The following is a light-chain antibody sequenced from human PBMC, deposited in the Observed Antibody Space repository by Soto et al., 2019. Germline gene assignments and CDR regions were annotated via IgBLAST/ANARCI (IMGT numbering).Light chain of an antibody. CDR2: QIT. V-gene: IGLV2-14*01. CDR3: VAYTGTSTPYV. J-gene: IGLJ1*01. CDR1: SSDIGTYHY. Sequence: QSALTQPASVSGSPGQSITISCTGTSSDIGTYHYVSWYQQHPGKAPKLMVYQITDRPSGVSNRFSGSKSGNTASLTISGLQTEDEADYYCVAYTGTSTPYVFGTGTKLTFL.